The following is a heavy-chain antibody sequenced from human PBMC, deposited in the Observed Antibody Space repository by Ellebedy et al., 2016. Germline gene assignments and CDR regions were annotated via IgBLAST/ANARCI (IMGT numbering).Heavy chain of an antibody. CDR1: GTSISRNYW. CDR3: ARDAGGSGPKWAFDF. CDR2: ISHGGTT. V-gene: IGHV4-4*02. J-gene: IGHJ3*01. D-gene: IGHD1-26*01. Sequence: SETLSLTXDVSGTSISRNYWWTWVRQAPGKGLGWIGEISHGGTTNYNPSLDSRISLSIDKSKNQFSLRLPSVTAADTAVYYCARDAGGSGPKWAFDFWGPGTMIIVSS.